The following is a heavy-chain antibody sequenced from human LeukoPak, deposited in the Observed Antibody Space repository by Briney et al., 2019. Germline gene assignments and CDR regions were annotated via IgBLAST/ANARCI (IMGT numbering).Heavy chain of an antibody. Sequence: QPGGPLRLSCAASGFTFTSYAMSWVRQAPGKGLEWVSSISGSGTITYYADSVKGRFTVSRDNSKNALYLQMNTLRAEDTAVYYCARVTAYRALDYWGQGTLVTVSS. CDR3: ARVTAYRALDY. CDR1: GFTFTSYA. J-gene: IGHJ4*02. V-gene: IGHV3-23*01. D-gene: IGHD2-21*02. CDR2: ISGSGTIT.